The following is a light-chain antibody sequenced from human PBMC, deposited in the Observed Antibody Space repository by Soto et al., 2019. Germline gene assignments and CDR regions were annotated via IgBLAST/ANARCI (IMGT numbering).Light chain of an antibody. V-gene: IGKV1-39*01. CDR2: GAY. CDR3: QQSNSSPYT. CDR1: KSISTY. J-gene: IGKJ2*01. Sequence: DIRMTQSPSSLSASVGDRVNITCRASKSISTYFNWYQHKPGTAPNLLIYGAYRLQSGVPSRFTGRCSRTDFPLTNRHLQPEDSGTYFCQQSNSSPYTFGQGTRLEIK.